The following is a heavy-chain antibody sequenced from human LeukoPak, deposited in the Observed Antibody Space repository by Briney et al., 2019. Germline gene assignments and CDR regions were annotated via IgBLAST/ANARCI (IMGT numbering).Heavy chain of an antibody. CDR3: ARDDPQGY. CDR2: IRYDGSDK. CDR1: GFTFSTYG. Sequence: GGSLRLSCAASGFTFSTYGMHWVRQAPGKGLEWVAFIRYDGSDKYYADSVKGRFTISRDNSKNTLYLQMHSLRAEDTAVYYCARDDPQGYWGQGTLVTVSS. J-gene: IGHJ4*02. V-gene: IGHV3-30*02.